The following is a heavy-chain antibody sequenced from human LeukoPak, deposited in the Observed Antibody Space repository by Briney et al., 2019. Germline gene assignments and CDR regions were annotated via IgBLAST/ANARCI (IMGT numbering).Heavy chain of an antibody. D-gene: IGHD3-22*01. CDR1: GFTVGNNH. Sequence: PGGSLRLSCLASGFTVGNNHMSWVRQAPGKGLEWVGRIKSKTDGGTTDYAAPVKGRFTISRDDSKNTLYLQMNSLRAEDTAVYYCAKDRWAVVIYWGQGTLVTVSS. CDR3: AKDRWAVVIY. CDR2: IKSKTDGGTT. V-gene: IGHV3-15*01. J-gene: IGHJ4*02.